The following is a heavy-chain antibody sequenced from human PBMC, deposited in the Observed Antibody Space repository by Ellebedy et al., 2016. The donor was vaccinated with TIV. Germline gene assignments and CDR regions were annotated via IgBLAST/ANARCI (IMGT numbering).Heavy chain of an antibody. CDR1: GFTFSSFA. CDR2: ISGDGTYK. J-gene: IGHJ4*02. V-gene: IGHV3-30*04. D-gene: IGHD6-6*01. CDR3: AKDLDSSSSSGFDY. Sequence: GESLKISCAASGFTFSSFAMHWVRQAPGKGLEWVADISGDGTYKYYADSVKGRFTISRDNSKNTVFLQMDSLRPEDTATYYCAKDLDSSSSSGFDYWGQGALVIVSS.